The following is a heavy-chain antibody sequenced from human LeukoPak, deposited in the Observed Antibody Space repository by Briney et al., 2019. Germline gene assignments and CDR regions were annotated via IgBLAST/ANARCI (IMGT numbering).Heavy chain of an antibody. D-gene: IGHD6-13*01. CDR3: ARGGPAAGRFDY. CDR1: GFNFNSYT. J-gene: IGHJ4*02. Sequence: PGGSLRLSCTASGFNFNSYTMNWVRQAPGKGLEWVSVIYSGGSTYYADSVKGRFTISRDNSKNTLYLQMNSLRAEDTAVYYCARGGPAAGRFDYWGQGTLVTVSS. V-gene: IGHV3-66*01. CDR2: IYSGGST.